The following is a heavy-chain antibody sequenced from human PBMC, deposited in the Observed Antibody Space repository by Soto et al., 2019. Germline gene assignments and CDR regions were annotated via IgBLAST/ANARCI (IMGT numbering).Heavy chain of an antibody. J-gene: IGHJ5*02. D-gene: IGHD6-19*01. Sequence: SETLSLTCTVSGGSISSSSYYWGWIRQPPGKGLEWIGSIYYSGSTYYNTSLKNRVTISVKTSKKQFSLKLSSVTAADTAVYYCARQARRGSGWYLNWFDPWGQGTLVTVSS. CDR1: GGSISSSSYY. CDR2: IYYSGST. CDR3: ARQARRGSGWYLNWFDP. V-gene: IGHV4-39*01.